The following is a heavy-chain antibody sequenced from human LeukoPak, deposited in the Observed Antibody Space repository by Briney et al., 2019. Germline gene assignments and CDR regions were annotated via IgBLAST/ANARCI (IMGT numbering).Heavy chain of an antibody. J-gene: IGHJ6*02. D-gene: IGHD6-13*01. V-gene: IGHV3-74*01. CDR3: ASWKRIAAAGTVDYYGMDV. CDR1: GLTFSSYW. Sequence: GGSLRLSCAASGLTFSSYWMHWVRQAPGKGLVWVSRINTDGSSTSYADSVKGRFTISRDNAKNTLYLQMNSLRAEDTAVYYCASWKRIAAAGTVDYYGMDVWGQGTTVTVSS. CDR2: INTDGSST.